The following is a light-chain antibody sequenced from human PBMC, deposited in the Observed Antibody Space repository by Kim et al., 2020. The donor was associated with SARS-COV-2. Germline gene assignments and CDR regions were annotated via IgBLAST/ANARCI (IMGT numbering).Light chain of an antibody. Sequence: CAAVGDTVTVTCRSCQGIRDDLGRYRQKPGKAPKFRIYSASSLEGGVPSRFGGSGFGTALTLTISSLQPKDLATYYCLQDYDYPLTFGGGTKLEI. J-gene: IGKJ4*01. V-gene: IGKV1-6*01. CDR2: SAS. CDR3: LQDYDYPLT. CDR1: QGIRDD.